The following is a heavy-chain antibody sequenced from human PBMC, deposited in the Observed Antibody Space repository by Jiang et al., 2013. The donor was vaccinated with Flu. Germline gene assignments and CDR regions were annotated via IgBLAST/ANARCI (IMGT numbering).Heavy chain of an antibody. Sequence: VQLLESGGGLVKPGGSLRLSCAASGFTFSDYYMSWIRQAPGKGLEWVSYISSSSSYTNYADSVKGRFTISRDNAKNSLYLQMNSLRAEDTAVYYCARDSNGDYGNDAFDIWGQGTMVTVSS. V-gene: IGHV3-11*06. CDR3: ARDSNGDYGNDAFDI. CDR2: ISSSSSYT. D-gene: IGHD4-17*01. CDR1: GFTFSDYY. J-gene: IGHJ3*02.